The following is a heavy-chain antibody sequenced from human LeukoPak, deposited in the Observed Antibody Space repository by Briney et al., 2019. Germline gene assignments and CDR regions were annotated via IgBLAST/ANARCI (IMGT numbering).Heavy chain of an antibody. CDR1: GFTVSTNY. CDR2: IYSGGTT. V-gene: IGHV3-53*01. J-gene: IGHJ4*02. CDR3: ARSGGRGYYPHYFDY. D-gene: IGHD3-22*01. Sequence: PGRSLRLSRAASGFTVSTNYISCVRQAPGKGLEWVSVIYSGGTTYYADSVKGRFTISRDNSKNTLYLQMNSLRAEDTAVYYCARSGGRGYYPHYFDYWGQGTLVTVSS.